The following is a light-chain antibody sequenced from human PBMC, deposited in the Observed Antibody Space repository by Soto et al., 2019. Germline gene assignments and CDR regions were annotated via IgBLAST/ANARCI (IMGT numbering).Light chain of an antibody. V-gene: IGKV1-27*01. CDR3: QKYNSAPRLT. CDR1: QGISNY. CDR2: AAS. J-gene: IGKJ4*01. Sequence: DIQMTQSPSSLSASVGDRVTITCRASQGISNYLAWYQQKPGKVPKLLIYAASTLQSGVPARFSGSGSGTDVTLTIISLQPEDDATYYCQKYNSAPRLTFGGGTKVEIK.